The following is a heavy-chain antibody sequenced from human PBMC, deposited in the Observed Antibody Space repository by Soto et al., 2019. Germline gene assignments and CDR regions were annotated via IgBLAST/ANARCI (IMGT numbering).Heavy chain of an antibody. Sequence: GGSLRLSCAASGFTFDDYTMHWVRQAPGKGLEWVSLISWDGGSTYYADSVKGRFTISRDNSKNSLYLQMNSLRTEDTALYYCAKDGGVSDSSSSYYYGTDVWGQGTTVTVSS. V-gene: IGHV3-43*01. J-gene: IGHJ6*02. CDR3: AKDGGVSDSSSSYYYGTDV. D-gene: IGHD6-6*01. CDR2: ISWDGGST. CDR1: GFTFDDYT.